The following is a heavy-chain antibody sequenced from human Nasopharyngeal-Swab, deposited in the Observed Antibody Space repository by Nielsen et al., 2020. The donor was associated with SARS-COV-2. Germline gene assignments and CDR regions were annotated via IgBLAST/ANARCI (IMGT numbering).Heavy chain of an antibody. CDR2: ISYDGSKK. D-gene: IGHD3-22*01. V-gene: IGHV3-33*05. CDR3: TRDRVFYYDSSGRKEFEY. Sequence: LTCAASGFIFTTYGMHWVRQAPGKGLEWVALISYDGSKKYYADSVKGRFTISRDKSKNTLCLQMNNLRAEDTAVYYCTRDRVFYYDSSGRKEFEYWGQGTRVTVSS. J-gene: IGHJ4*02. CDR1: GFIFTTYG.